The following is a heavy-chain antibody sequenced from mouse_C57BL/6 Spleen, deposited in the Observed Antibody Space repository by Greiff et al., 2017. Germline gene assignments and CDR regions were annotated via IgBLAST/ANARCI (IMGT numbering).Heavy chain of an antibody. CDR3: ARDYGSRSYFDY. D-gene: IGHD1-1*01. V-gene: IGHV1-55*01. Sequence: QVQLQQPGAELVKPGASVKMSCKASGYTFTSYWITWVKQRPGQGLEWIGDIYPGSGSTNYNEKFKSKATLTVDTSSSTAYMQLSSLTSEDSAVHYCARDYGSRSYFDYWGQGTTLTVSS. CDR1: GYTFTSYW. J-gene: IGHJ2*01. CDR2: IYPGSGST.